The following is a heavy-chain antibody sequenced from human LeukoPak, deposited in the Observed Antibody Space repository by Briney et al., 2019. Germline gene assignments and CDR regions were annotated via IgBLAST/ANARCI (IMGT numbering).Heavy chain of an antibody. J-gene: IGHJ4*02. CDR1: GYTFTSYW. CDR2: IYPGDSDT. Sequence: GESLKISCKGSGYTFTSYWIGWVRQMPGKGLEWMGIIYPGDSDTRYSPSFQGQVTISADKSISTAYLQWSSLKASDTAMYYCARPNRRYYYYDSVGFDYWGQGTLVTVSS. D-gene: IGHD3-22*01. CDR3: ARPNRRYYYYDSVGFDY. V-gene: IGHV5-51*01.